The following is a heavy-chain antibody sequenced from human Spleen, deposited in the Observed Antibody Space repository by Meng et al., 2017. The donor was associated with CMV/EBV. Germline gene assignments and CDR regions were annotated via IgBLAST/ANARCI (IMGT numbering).Heavy chain of an antibody. CDR1: YIFTTYY. V-gene: IGHV1-46*01. D-gene: IGHD3-3*01. CDR2: INPSGAST. CDR3: ARALITIFGLGQERGFDT. Sequence: YIFTTYYIHWVGQAPGQGLEWMGVINPSGASTTYSQKFQGRVTMTRDTSTRTVYMGLSSLRSEDTAVYYCARALITIFGLGQERGFDTWGQGTLVTVSS. J-gene: IGHJ4*02.